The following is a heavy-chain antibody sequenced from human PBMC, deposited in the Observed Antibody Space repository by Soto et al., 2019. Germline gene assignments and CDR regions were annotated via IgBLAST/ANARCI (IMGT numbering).Heavy chain of an antibody. D-gene: IGHD3-22*01. J-gene: IGHJ3*01. CDR1: GFSFNNHA. CDR2: ISGSGSTT. V-gene: IGHV3-23*01. Sequence: VQLLESGGGLVQPGGSLRLSSAASGFSFNNHAMTWVRQAPGKGLEWVSGISGSGSTTHYADSVKGRFTISRDNSKDTLYLQMNSLRPEDTAVYYCAKDRLMLTMVVVGAFDFWGLGTMVTVSS. CDR3: AKDRLMLTMVVVGAFDF.